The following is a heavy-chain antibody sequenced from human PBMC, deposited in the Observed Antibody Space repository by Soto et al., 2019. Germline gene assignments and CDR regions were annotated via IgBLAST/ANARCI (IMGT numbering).Heavy chain of an antibody. D-gene: IGHD6-19*01. Sequence: VQLVESGGGVVQPGRSLRLSCAASGFTFSDYAMHWVRQAPGKGLEWVAVVSHDGRNTHYADSVKGRFTISRDSSKNTVSRERTSLRAEDTAVYYCAKGGRQCLVTSDFNYWGQGALVTVSS. V-gene: IGHV3-30*18. CDR3: AKGGRQCLVTSDFNY. J-gene: IGHJ4*02. CDR2: VSHDGRNT. CDR1: GFTFSDYA.